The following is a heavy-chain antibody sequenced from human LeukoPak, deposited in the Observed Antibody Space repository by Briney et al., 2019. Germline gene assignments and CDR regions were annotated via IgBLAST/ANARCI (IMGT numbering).Heavy chain of an antibody. Sequence: PGGSLRLSCAASGFTFSSYWMHWVRQAPGKGLVWVSRINSDGRSTNYADSVKGRFTISRDNAKNTLYLQMNSLRAEDTAVYYCARGDRFSGYANHFDYWGQGTLVTVSS. CDR1: GFTFSSYW. J-gene: IGHJ4*02. V-gene: IGHV3-74*01. D-gene: IGHD5-12*01. CDR3: ARGDRFSGYANHFDY. CDR2: INSDGRST.